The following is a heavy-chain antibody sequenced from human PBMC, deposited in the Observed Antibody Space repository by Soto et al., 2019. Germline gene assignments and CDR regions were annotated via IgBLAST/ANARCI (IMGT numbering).Heavy chain of an antibody. V-gene: IGHV3-21*06. CDR3: ARESEDLTSNFDY. CDR1: GFTFTRYS. Sequence: GGCLRLSCAASGFTFTRYSMNWVRQAPGKGLEWVSSISSTTNYIYYGDSMKGRFTISRDNAKNSLYLEMNSLRAEDTAVYYCARESEDLTSNFDYWGQGTLVTVSS. CDR2: ISSTTNYI. J-gene: IGHJ4*02.